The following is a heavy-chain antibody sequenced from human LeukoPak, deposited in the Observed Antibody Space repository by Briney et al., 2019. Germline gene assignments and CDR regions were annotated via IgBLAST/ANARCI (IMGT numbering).Heavy chain of an antibody. CDR3: VKQLWWLVPGPLFDY. J-gene: IGHJ4*02. CDR2: ISGSGGST. Sequence: PGGSLRLSCAASGFTFSSYAMSWVRQAPGKGLEWVSAISGSGGSTYYADSVKGRFTISRDNSKNTLYLQMNSLRAEDTAVYYCVKQLWWLVPGPLFDYWGQGTLVTVSS. D-gene: IGHD6-19*01. V-gene: IGHV3-23*01. CDR1: GFTFSSYA.